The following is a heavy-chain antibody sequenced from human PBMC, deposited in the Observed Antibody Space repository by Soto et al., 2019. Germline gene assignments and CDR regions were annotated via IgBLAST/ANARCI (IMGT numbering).Heavy chain of an antibody. CDR1: GFTFSDNL. Sequence: QVPLVQSGAELKKPGASVNISCTASGFTFSDNLINWVRQVTGQGLEWMGWLNPDTGNTRYSEPFQGRVTISRHPSASIAYLELSGLENEDTALYFCARDIQSVGPRANDAFDVWGQGTMITVSS. D-gene: IGHD5-18*01. V-gene: IGHV1-3*01. J-gene: IGHJ3*01. CDR3: ARDIQSVGPRANDAFDV. CDR2: LNPDTGNT.